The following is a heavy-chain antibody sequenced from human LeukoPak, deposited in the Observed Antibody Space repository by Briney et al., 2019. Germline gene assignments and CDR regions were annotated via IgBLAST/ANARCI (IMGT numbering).Heavy chain of an antibody. D-gene: IGHD2-2*02. Sequence: PSETLSLTCTVSGGSISSYYWSWVRQPPGKGLEWIGYIYYSGSTNYNPSLKSRVTMSIDTSKNQFSLKLSSVTAADTAVYYCARIPADITYYYYYMDVWGKGTTVTVSS. CDR1: GGSISSYY. CDR3: ARIPADITYYYYYMDV. V-gene: IGHV4-59*01. J-gene: IGHJ6*03. CDR2: IYYSGST.